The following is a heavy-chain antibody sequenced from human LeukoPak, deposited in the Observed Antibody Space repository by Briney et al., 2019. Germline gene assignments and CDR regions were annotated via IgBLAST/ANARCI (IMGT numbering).Heavy chain of an antibody. V-gene: IGHV4-59*11. CDR2: IYYSGST. Sequence: PSETLSLTCTVSGGSLSSHYWSWLRQPPGKGLEWIGYIYYSGSTNYNPSLKSRVTISVDTSKSQFSLKLSSVTAADTAVYYCAREWTPCWFDPWGQGTLVTVSS. CDR1: GGSLSSHY. J-gene: IGHJ5*02. D-gene: IGHD3/OR15-3a*01. CDR3: AREWTPCWFDP.